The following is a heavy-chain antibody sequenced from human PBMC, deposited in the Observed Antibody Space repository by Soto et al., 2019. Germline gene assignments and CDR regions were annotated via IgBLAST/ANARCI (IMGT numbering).Heavy chain of an antibody. CDR3: ARNYDFWSGYPDYYYYGMDV. CDR1: GYTFTSYY. J-gene: IGHJ6*02. CDR2: MNPNSGNT. Sequence: ASVKVSCKASGYTFTSYYINWVRQATGQGLEWMGWMNPNSGNTGYAQKFQGRVTMTRNTSISTAYMELSSLRSEDTAVYYCARNYDFWSGYPDYYYYGMDVWGQGTTVTAP. V-gene: IGHV1-8*01. D-gene: IGHD3-3*01.